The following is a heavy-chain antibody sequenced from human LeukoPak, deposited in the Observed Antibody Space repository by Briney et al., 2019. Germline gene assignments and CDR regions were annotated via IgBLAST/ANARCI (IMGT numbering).Heavy chain of an antibody. Sequence: SETLSLTCTVSGGSINNYYRSWIRQPAGKGLEWIGRIYIRGSTNYNPSLKSRVTMSVDTSKNQFSLKLSSVTAADTAVYYCARGRYCSADICSGGDAFDIWGQGTMVSVSS. D-gene: IGHD2-15*01. CDR2: IYIRGST. CDR3: ARGRYCSADICSGGDAFDI. CDR1: GGSINNYY. J-gene: IGHJ3*02. V-gene: IGHV4-4*07.